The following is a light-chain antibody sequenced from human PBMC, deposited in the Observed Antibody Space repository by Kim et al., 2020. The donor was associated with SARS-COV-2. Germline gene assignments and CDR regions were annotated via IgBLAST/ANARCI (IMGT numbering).Light chain of an antibody. CDR3: QAWDSSTAVV. CDR1: KLGDKY. CDR2: QDS. V-gene: IGLV3-1*01. J-gene: IGLJ2*01. Sequence: VSPGQTASITCPGDKLGDKYACWYQQKPGQSPVLVIYQDSKRPTGIPERFSGSNSGNTATLTISGTQAMDEADYYCQAWDSSTAVVFGGGTKLTVL.